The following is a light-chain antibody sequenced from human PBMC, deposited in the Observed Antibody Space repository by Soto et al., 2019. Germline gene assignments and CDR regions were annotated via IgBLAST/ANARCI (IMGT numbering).Light chain of an antibody. V-gene: IGKV1-5*01. CDR2: DAS. CDR3: QQYNSYWT. J-gene: IGKJ1*01. Sequence: DIQMTLSPSSLSASVGYRVTITCRASQSISSYLNWYQQKPGKAPKLLIYDASSLESGVPSRFSGSGSGTESTLTISSLKPDDFATYYCQQYNSYWTFGQGTKVDIK. CDR1: QSISSY.